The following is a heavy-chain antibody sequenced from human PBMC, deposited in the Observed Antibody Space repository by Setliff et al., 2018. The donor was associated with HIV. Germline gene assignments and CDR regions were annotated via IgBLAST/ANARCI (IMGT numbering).Heavy chain of an antibody. CDR1: GGSISTSNYY. J-gene: IGHJ4*02. CDR3: ARRGGRASPLVP. Sequence: PSETLSLTCTVSGGSISTSNYYWGWVRQPPGKGLEWVGNVDYTGSTYYNPSLKSRVTISVDTSKNQFSLRLNSVTAADTAVYYCARRGGRASPLVPWGQGTLVTVSS. D-gene: IGHD3-16*01. CDR2: VDYTGST. V-gene: IGHV4-39*07.